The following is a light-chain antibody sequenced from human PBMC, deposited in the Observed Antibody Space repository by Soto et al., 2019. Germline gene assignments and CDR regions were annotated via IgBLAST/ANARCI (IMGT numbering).Light chain of an antibody. Sequence: QSALTQPPSASGSLGQSVTISCTGTSSDVGGYKYVSWYQQHPGKAPKVMIYEVNKRPSGVPDRFSGSKSGNTASLTVSGLQAEDEADYYCSSYAGTNHWVFGGGTKVTVL. V-gene: IGLV2-8*01. CDR3: SSYAGTNHWV. CDR1: SSDVGGYKY. CDR2: EVN. J-gene: IGLJ3*02.